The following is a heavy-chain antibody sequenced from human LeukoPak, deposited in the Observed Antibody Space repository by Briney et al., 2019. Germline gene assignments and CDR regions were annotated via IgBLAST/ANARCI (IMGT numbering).Heavy chain of an antibody. CDR1: GFTFSSYA. CDR3: AKDLIYYDSSGKQTDY. Sequence: PGGSLRLSCTASGFTFSSYAMSWVRQAPGKGLEWVSAITDSATSTYYADSVKGRFTISRDNSKNTLYLQTNSLRAEDTAVYYCAKDLIYYDSSGKQTDYWGQGTLVTVSS. V-gene: IGHV3-23*01. J-gene: IGHJ4*02. D-gene: IGHD3-22*01. CDR2: ITDSATST.